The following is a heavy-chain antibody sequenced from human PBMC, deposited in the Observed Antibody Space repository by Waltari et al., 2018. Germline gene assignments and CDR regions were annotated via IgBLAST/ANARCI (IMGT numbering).Heavy chain of an antibody. Sequence: EIQLVESGVDLVQPGWSLRLSCVTTGVRFHDFCMAWVRQVPGKGLQWLAHIKHDGSEKYHVDSVKGRFTISRDNARNSLYLEMDRLRVEDTGVYYCAREGLTEESAYWGQGTLVTVSS. CDR1: GVRFHDFC. CDR3: AREGLTEESAY. D-gene: IGHD4-4*01. J-gene: IGHJ4*02. V-gene: IGHV3-7*01. CDR2: IKHDGSEK.